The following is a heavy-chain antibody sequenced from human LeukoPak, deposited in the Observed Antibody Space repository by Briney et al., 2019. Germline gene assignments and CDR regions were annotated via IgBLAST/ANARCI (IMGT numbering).Heavy chain of an antibody. V-gene: IGHV4-34*01. D-gene: IGHD2-2*01. CDR3: ARDSSAAARYYYYYYYMDV. Sequence: SETLSLTCGVSGGSLSFYYWSWIRQSPGKGLEWIAEISQNGDSNYNMSLKSRVTISLDKSKNQVSLKLNSVTAADTAVYYCARDSSAAARYYYYYYYMDVWGKGTTVTVSS. CDR2: ISQNGDS. CDR1: GGSLSFYY. J-gene: IGHJ6*03.